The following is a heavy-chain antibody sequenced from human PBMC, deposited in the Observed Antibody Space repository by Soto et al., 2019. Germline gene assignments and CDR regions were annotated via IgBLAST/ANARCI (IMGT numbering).Heavy chain of an antibody. CDR3: ARDIMGTDYYYYGMDV. J-gene: IGHJ6*02. D-gene: IGHD2-8*01. Sequence: PSETLSLTYTVSGGSISSGNYYWSWIRQPPGKGLEWIGFISYSGTTHYNPSLKSRVTISVDTSKTQFSLKLSSVTAADTAVYYCARDIMGTDYYYYGMDVWGQGTTVTVSS. CDR1: GGSISSGNYY. V-gene: IGHV4-61*01. CDR2: ISYSGTT.